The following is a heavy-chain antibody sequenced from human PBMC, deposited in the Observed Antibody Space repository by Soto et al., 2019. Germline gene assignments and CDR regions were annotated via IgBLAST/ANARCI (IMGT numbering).Heavy chain of an antibody. D-gene: IGHD3-10*01. V-gene: IGHV1-8*01. Sequence: QVQLVQSGAEVKKPGASVKVSCKASGYTFTSYEINWVRQATGQGLEWMGWMNPNSGDTGYAQKFQGRVAMTRNTSISTAYMELSSLGSEDTAVYYCASGELLWFGELLRWGQGTLVTVSS. J-gene: IGHJ4*02. CDR2: MNPNSGDT. CDR3: ASGELLWFGELLR. CDR1: GYTFTSYE.